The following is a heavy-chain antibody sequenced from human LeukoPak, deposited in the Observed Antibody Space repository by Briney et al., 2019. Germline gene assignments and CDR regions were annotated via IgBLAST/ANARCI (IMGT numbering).Heavy chain of an antibody. J-gene: IGHJ4*01. CDR3: TAVDYDY. D-gene: IGHD4-23*01. CDR1: GFTFNTYW. V-gene: IGHV3-15*01. CDR2: IKSNTDGGTT. Sequence: AGGSLRLSCAASGFTFNTYWMSWVRQVPGKGLEWVGRIKSNTDGGTTDYAAPVKGRFTISRDNSENKVYLQMNSLKTEDTAVYYCTAVDYDYWGQGSLVTVSS.